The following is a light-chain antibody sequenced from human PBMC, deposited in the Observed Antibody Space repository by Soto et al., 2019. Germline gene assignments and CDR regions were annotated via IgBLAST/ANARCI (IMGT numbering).Light chain of an antibody. CDR1: SSDVGGYNY. CDR2: EVS. Sequence: QYALTQPASVSGSPGQSITISCTGTSSDVGGYNYVSWYQQHPGKAPKVMIYEVSNRPSGVSNRFSGSKSGNTASLTISGLQAEDEADYCCCSYTHTNTLVFGTGTKLTVL. J-gene: IGLJ1*01. CDR3: CSYTHTNTLV. V-gene: IGLV2-14*01.